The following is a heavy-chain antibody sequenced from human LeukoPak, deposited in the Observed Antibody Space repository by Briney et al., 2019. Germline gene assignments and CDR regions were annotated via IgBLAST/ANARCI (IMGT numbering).Heavy chain of an antibody. CDR3: ARDMNYYDSSGPDD. D-gene: IGHD3-22*01. V-gene: IGHV1-69*06. CDR1: GYTFTSYY. CDR2: IIPIFGTA. J-gene: IGHJ4*02. Sequence: GASVKVSCKASGYTFTSYYMHWVRQAPGQGLEWMGGIIPIFGTANYAQKFQGRVTITADKSTSTAYMELSSLRSEDTAVYYCARDMNYYDSSGPDDWGQGTLVTVSS.